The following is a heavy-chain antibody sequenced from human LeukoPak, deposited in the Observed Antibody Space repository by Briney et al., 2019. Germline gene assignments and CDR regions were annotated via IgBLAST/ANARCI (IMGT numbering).Heavy chain of an antibody. CDR3: AKDYDFWSGYSDY. CDR2: IWYDGSNK. CDR1: GFTFSSYG. V-gene: IGHV3-33*06. Sequence: GGSLRLSCAASGFTFSSYGLHWVRQAPGKGLEWVAVIWYDGSNKYYADSVKGRFTISRDNSKNTLYLQMNSLRAEDTAVYYCAKDYDFWSGYSDYWGQGTLVTVSS. J-gene: IGHJ4*02. D-gene: IGHD3-3*01.